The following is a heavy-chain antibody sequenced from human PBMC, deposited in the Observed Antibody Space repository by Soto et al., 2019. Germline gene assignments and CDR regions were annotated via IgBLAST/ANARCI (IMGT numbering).Heavy chain of an antibody. J-gene: IGHJ4*02. CDR1: GFTFSSYA. CDR2: ISGSGGST. V-gene: IGHV3-23*01. Sequence: GGSLRLSCAASGFTFSSYAMSWVRQAPGKGLEWVSAISGSGGSTYYADSVKGRFTISRDNSKNTLYLQMNSLRAEDTAVYYCAKDSGAMITFGGVIATPYYFDYWGQGTLVTVSS. D-gene: IGHD3-16*02. CDR3: AKDSGAMITFGGVIATPYYFDY.